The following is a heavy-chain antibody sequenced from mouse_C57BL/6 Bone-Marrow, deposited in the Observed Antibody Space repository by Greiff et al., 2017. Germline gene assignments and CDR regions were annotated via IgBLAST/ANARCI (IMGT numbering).Heavy chain of an antibody. CDR1: GYTFTSYW. CDR2: IYPGSGST. V-gene: IGHV1-55*01. J-gene: IGHJ4*01. Sequence: VQLQQPGAELVKPGASVKMSCKASGYTFTSYWITWVKQRPGQGLEWIGDIYPGSGSTNYNEKFKSKATLTVDTSSSTAYMQLSSLTSEDSAVYYCARDPLSYDGYYDYAMDYWGQGTSVTVSS. D-gene: IGHD2-3*01. CDR3: ARDPLSYDGYYDYAMDY.